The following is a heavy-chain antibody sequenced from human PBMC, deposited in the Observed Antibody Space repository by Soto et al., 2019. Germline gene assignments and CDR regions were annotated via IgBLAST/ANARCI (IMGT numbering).Heavy chain of an antibody. CDR3: ARESGDSYPGSRVFDS. D-gene: IGHD5-18*01. J-gene: IGHJ4*02. CDR1: GFTFSSYA. CDR2: ILNTGGDT. Sequence: EVQLLESGGDLVQPGGSLRLSCAASGFTFSSYAMTWVRQAPGKGLEWVSVILNTGGDTLYSDSVKGRFTISRDNFKDTLYLQMNSLRADDTAMYYCARESGDSYPGSRVFDSWGQGTRVTVSA. V-gene: IGHV3-23*01.